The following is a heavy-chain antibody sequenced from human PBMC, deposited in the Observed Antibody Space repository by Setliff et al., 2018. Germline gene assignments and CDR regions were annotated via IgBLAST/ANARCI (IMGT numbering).Heavy chain of an antibody. J-gene: IGHJ4*02. Sequence: GGSLRLSCAASGFTFSDYYMSWIRQAPGKGLEWVSYISSSGSTIYYADSVKGRVTISRDNAKNSLYLQMNSLRAEDTAVYYCARVSRSYGLPLDYWGQGTLVTVSS. CDR3: ARVSRSYGLPLDY. CDR1: GFTFSDYY. V-gene: IGHV3-11*04. CDR2: ISSSGSTI. D-gene: IGHD5-18*01.